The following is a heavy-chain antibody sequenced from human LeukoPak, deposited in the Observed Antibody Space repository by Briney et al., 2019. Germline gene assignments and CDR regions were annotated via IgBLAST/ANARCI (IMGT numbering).Heavy chain of an antibody. CDR2: MCPSGRT. D-gene: IGHD4-23*01. CDR3: ATSYDGKTAPYDL. CDR1: NDSISSYC. Sequence: SETLSLACTVSNDSISSYCCSWVRQPPGKGLEWIGFMCPSGRTDYNPSLKSRVTMSVDTSKNQLSMELRFLTAADTAVYYCATSYDGKTAPYDLWGHGTLVTVSS. J-gene: IGHJ5*02. V-gene: IGHV4-4*08.